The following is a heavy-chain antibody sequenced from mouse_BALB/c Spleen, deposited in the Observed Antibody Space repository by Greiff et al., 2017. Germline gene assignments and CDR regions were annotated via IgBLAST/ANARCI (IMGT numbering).Heavy chain of an antibody. D-gene: IGHD1-1*01. CDR1: GFTFSSYA. CDR2: ISSGGSYT. CDR3: ARGSRRGSSSWFAY. V-gene: IGHV5-9-4*01. J-gene: IGHJ3*01. Sequence: EVKLVESGGGLVKPGGSLKLSCAASGFTFSSYAMSWVRQSPEKRLEWVAEISSGGSYTYYPDTVTGRFTISRDNAKNTLYLEMSSLRSEDTAMYYCARGSRRGSSSWFAYWGQGTLVTVSA.